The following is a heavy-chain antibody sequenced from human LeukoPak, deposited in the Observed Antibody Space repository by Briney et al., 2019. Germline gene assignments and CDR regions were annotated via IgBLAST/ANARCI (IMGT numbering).Heavy chain of an antibody. Sequence: PSETLSLTCTVSRASISSGDYYWSWIRQPPGKGLEWIGYIYDSGSTYYNPSLKSRITISVDTSENRFSLKLSSVTATDTAVYYCARDCSGGSCYGAFDIWGQGTMVTVSS. CDR1: RASISSGDYY. V-gene: IGHV4-30-4*01. D-gene: IGHD2-15*01. J-gene: IGHJ3*02. CDR2: IYDSGST. CDR3: ARDCSGGSCYGAFDI.